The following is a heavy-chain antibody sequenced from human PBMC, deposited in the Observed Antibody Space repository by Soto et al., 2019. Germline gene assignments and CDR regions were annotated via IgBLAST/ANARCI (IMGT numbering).Heavy chain of an antibody. Sequence: QVQLVQSGAEVKKPESSVTVSCKTSGGTFVRHVISWVRQAPGQGPEWMGKINPLSDISNYAQKFQDRVTFTADTDSSTAYMELSSLRSDDTAVYYCATPACAATWCSPSHNLDHWGQGTLVTVSS. CDR3: ATPACAATWCSPSHNLDH. J-gene: IGHJ4*02. CDR1: GGTFVRHV. D-gene: IGHD2-8*02. V-gene: IGHV1-69*09. CDR2: INPLSDIS.